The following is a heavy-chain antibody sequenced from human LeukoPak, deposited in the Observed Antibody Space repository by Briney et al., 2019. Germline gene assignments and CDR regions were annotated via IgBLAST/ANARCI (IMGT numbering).Heavy chain of an antibody. V-gene: IGHV3-21*01. J-gene: IGHJ3*02. Sequence: GGSLGLSCAASRFTFPSYSMYWVRQAPGKGLEWVSSITSSSYISYADSVKGRFTISRDNAKKSLHLQMNSLRAEDTAVYYCASSTLSGIGVFDIWGQGTMVTVSS. CDR2: ITSSSYI. D-gene: IGHD2/OR15-2a*01. CDR3: ASSTLSGIGVFDI. CDR1: RFTFPSYS.